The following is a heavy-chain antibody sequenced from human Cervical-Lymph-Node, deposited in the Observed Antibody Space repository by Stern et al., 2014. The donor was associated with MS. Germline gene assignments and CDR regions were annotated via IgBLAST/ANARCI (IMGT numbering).Heavy chain of an antibody. D-gene: IGHD2-15*01. CDR1: GGSFINYY. CDR2: IYNSGST. J-gene: IGHJ4*02. CDR3: ARVVEPSTLDY. V-gene: IGHV4-59*01. Sequence: QLQLQESGPGLVKPSETLSLTCTVSGGSFINYYWTWIRQPPGKGLEWIGYIYNSGSTDYNPSLKSRVTISVDTSKKQISLNLSSVTAADTAVYYCARVVEPSTLDYWGQGSLVTVSS.